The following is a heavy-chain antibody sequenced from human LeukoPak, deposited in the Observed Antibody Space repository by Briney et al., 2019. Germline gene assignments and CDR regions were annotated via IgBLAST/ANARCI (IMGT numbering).Heavy chain of an antibody. V-gene: IGHV3-23*01. D-gene: IGHD3-22*01. J-gene: IGHJ4*02. CDR2: IRGSGSGT. CDR3: AKGSYYDSSGSFYFDY. CDR1: GFTFSSYA. Sequence: GGSLRLSCAASGFTFSSYAMSWVRQAPGKGLEWVSAIRGSGSGTYYADSVKGRFTISRDNSKNTLYVQVNSLGTEDTAAYYCAKGSYYDSSGSFYFDYWGQGTLVTVSS.